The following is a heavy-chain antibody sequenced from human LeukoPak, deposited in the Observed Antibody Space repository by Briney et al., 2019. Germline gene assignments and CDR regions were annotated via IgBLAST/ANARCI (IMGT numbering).Heavy chain of an antibody. CDR1: GGSISGYY. CDR2: INHSGST. D-gene: IGHD4-17*01. J-gene: IGHJ5*02. Sequence: KTSETLSLTCTVSGGSISGYYWSWIRQPPGKGLEWIGEINHSGSTNYNPSLKSRVTISVDTSKNQFSLKLSSVTAADTAVYYCARGSKSYGDYVGVVWFPWFDPWGQGTLVTVSS. V-gene: IGHV4-34*01. CDR3: ARGSKSYGDYVGVVWFPWFDP.